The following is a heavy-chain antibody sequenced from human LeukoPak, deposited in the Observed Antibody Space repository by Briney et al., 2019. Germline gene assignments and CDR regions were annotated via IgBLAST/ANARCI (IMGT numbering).Heavy chain of an antibody. D-gene: IGHD3-16*02. CDR3: ARAPIMITFGGVIPDDAFDI. CDR2: IYTSGST. V-gene: IGHV4-4*07. CDR1: GGSISSYY. Sequence: SETLSLTCTVSGGSISSYYWSWIRQPAGKGLEWIGRIYTSGSTNYNPSLKSRVTMSVDTYKNQFSLKLSSVTAADTAVYYCARAPIMITFGGVIPDDAFDIWGQGTMVTVSS. J-gene: IGHJ3*02.